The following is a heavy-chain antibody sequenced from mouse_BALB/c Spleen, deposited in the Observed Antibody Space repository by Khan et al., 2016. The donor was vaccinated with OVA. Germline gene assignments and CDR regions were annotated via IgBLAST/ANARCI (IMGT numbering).Heavy chain of an antibody. V-gene: IGHV5-6-4*01. CDR2: ISSGSTYT. CDR1: GFSFTSYT. CDR3: TRDGNYAHWYFDV. J-gene: IGHJ1*01. Sequence: EVELVESGGGLVRPGGSLKLSCAVSGFSFTSYTMSWVRQTPEKRLEWVATISSGSTYTYYPDSVKGRFTISRDTAKNTLYLQLSSLKSEDTAMYYCTRDGNYAHWYFDVWGAGTTVTVSS. D-gene: IGHD2-1*01.